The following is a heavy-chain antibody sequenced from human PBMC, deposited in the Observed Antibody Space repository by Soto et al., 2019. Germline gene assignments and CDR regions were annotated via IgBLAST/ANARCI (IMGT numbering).Heavy chain of an antibody. Sequence: AKALSLTGSGSGRYDSICYRCWIRQTLGKGLEWIGYIYYSGSTNYNPSLKSRVTISVDTSKNQFSLKLSSVTAADTAVYYCARFGAGGADRYYFDYWGHGTLVIVS. J-gene: IGHJ4*01. CDR1: GRYDSICY. CDR2: IYYSGST. CDR3: ARFGAGGADRYYFDY. V-gene: IGHV4-59*02. D-gene: IGHD3-10*01.